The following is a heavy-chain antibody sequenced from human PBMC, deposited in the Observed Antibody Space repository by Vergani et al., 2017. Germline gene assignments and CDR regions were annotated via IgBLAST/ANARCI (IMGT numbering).Heavy chain of an antibody. CDR3: AKSPARDYGDYVRWFDP. D-gene: IGHD4-17*01. V-gene: IGHV3-23*01. Sequence: EVHLLESGGGLVQPGGSLRLSCAASGFTFSSYAMSWVRQAPGKGLGWVSTISTSGGSTYYADSVKGRFTISRDNSKNTLFLQMNILRAEDTAVYYCAKSPARDYGDYVRWFDPWGQGTLVTVSS. CDR2: ISTSGGST. J-gene: IGHJ5*02. CDR1: GFTFSSYA.